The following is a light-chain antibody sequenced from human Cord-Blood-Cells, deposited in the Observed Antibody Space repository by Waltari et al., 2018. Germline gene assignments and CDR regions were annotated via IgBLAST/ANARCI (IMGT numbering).Light chain of an antibody. CDR3: SSYTSSSTWV. Sequence: QSALTQPASVSGSPGPSIPISCTGTSSAVGGYNYVSWYQQHPGKAPKLLIDDVSNRPSGVSNRFSGSKSGNTASLTISGLQAEDEADYYCSSYTSSSTWVFGGGTKLTVL. V-gene: IGLV2-14*01. CDR1: SSAVGGYNY. CDR2: DVS. J-gene: IGLJ3*02.